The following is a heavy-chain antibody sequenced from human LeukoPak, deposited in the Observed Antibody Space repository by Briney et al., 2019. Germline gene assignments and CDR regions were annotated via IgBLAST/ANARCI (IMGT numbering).Heavy chain of an antibody. V-gene: IGHV4-39*07. D-gene: IGHD5-12*01. CDR2: IYHSGSN. CDR1: GGSISSSSYY. Sequence: SETLSLTCTVSGGSISSSSYYWGWIRQPPGKGLEWIGSIYHSGSNHYNPSLKSPVSISVDTSKNQFSLILTSVTAADPAVYYCARVDIVATIHFDYWGQGTLVTVSS. J-gene: IGHJ4*02. CDR3: ARVDIVATIHFDY.